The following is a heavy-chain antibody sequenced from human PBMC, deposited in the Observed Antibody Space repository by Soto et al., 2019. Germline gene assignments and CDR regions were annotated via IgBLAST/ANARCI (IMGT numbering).Heavy chain of an antibody. CDR2: IIPIFGTA. J-gene: IGHJ4*02. Sequence: SVKVSCKASGGTFSSYAISWVRQAPGQGLEWMGGIIPIFGTANYAQKFQGRVTITADESTSTAYMELSSLRSEDTAVYYCARADTAMVTGFDYWGQGTLVTVSS. CDR1: GGTFSSYA. D-gene: IGHD5-18*01. CDR3: ARADTAMVTGFDY. V-gene: IGHV1-69*13.